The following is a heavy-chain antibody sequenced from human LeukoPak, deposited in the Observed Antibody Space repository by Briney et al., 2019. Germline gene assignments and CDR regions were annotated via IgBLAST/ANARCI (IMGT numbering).Heavy chain of an antibody. V-gene: IGHV3-7*01. Sequence: PGGSLRLSCAASGFTFSSYWMSWVRQAPGKGLEWVANIKQDGSEKYYVDSVKGRFTISRDNAKNSLYLQMNSLRAEDTAVYYCARDPPDWTSSSTGSDAFDIWGQGTMVTVSS. CDR2: IKQDGSEK. CDR3: ARDPPDWTSSSTGSDAFDI. CDR1: GFTFSSYW. D-gene: IGHD6-6*01. J-gene: IGHJ3*02.